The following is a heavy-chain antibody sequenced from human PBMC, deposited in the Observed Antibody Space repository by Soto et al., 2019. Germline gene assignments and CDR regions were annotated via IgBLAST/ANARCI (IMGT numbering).Heavy chain of an antibody. D-gene: IGHD3-10*01. J-gene: IGHJ3*02. Sequence: QVQLQESGPGLVKPSQTLSLTCTVSGGSISSGGYYWSWIRQHPGKGLEWIGYIYYSGSTYYNPSLKSRVTTXXDXSXXQFSLKLSSVTAADTAVYYCAGARYGSGPRGAFDIWGQGTMVTVSS. CDR2: IYYSGST. CDR3: AGARYGSGPRGAFDI. V-gene: IGHV4-31*03. CDR1: GGSISSGGYY.